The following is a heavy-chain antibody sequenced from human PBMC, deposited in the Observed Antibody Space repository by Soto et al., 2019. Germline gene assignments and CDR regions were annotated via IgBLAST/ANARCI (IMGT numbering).Heavy chain of an antibody. CDR1: GGTFSSYV. J-gene: IGHJ6*02. V-gene: IGHV1-69*12. Sequence: QVQLVQSGAEVKKPGSSVKVSCKLTGGTFSSYVINWVRQVPGQGLEYMGGIVPIFDSANNARKFQGRVTITAAESTSTAYMELNSLRSNATAVYFSASPGISILAVDIGPTERYGLSVWGQGTTVTVSS. CDR3: ASPGISILAVDIGPTERYGLSV. D-gene: IGHD3-3*01. CDR2: IVPIFDSA.